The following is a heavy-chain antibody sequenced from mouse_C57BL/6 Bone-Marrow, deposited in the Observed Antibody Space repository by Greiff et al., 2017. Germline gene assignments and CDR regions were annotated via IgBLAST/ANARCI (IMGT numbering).Heavy chain of an antibody. CDR2: IYPRDGST. Sequence: VQLQESGPELVKPGASVKLSCKASGYTFTSYDINWVKQRPGQGLEWIGWIYPRDGSTKYNEKFKGKGTLTVDTSSSTAYMELHSLTSEDSAVYCGARLEFDGSSGDWYFDVWGTGTTVTVSS. D-gene: IGHD1-1*01. J-gene: IGHJ1*03. CDR3: ARLEFDGSSGDWYFDV. CDR1: GYTFTSYD. V-gene: IGHV1-85*01.